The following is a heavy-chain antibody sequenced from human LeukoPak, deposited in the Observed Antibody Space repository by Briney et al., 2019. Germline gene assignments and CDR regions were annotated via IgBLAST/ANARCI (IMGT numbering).Heavy chain of an antibody. J-gene: IGHJ4*02. CDR2: INPNSGGT. V-gene: IGHV1-2*02. D-gene: IGHD4-17*01. Sequence: RASVKVSCKASEYTFTGYYMHWVRQAPGQGLEWMGWINPNSGGTNYAQKFQGRVTMTRDTSISTAYMELSRLRSDDTAVYYCARGPIDYGDYVFDYWGQGTLVTVSS. CDR1: EYTFTGYY. CDR3: ARGPIDYGDYVFDY.